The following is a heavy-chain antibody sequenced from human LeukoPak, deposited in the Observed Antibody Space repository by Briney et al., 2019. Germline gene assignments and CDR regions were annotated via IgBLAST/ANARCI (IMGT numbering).Heavy chain of an antibody. D-gene: IGHD5-12*01. CDR2: ISSTSSDI. V-gene: IGHV3-21*04. Sequence: PGGSLRLSCVASGFAFETYTMNWVRQAPGKGLEWVSFISSTSSDINYADSVRDRFTIFRDNAKNSLFLQMDSLRVEDTAVYYCAKGLFSGYDKYLDSWGQGTLVTVSS. J-gene: IGHJ4*02. CDR3: AKGLFSGYDKYLDS. CDR1: GFAFETYT.